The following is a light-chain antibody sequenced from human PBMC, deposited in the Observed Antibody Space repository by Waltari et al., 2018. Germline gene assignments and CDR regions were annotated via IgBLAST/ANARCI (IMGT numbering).Light chain of an antibody. V-gene: IGKV3-15*01. CDR1: QSVSRN. Sequence: TLSCRASQSVSRNLAWYQQRPGQAPRLLVYGASTRATGVPASFSGSGSGTDFTLTISSLQSEDFAIYFCQQYNSWPYTFGQGTKLEMK. CDR3: QQYNSWPYT. J-gene: IGKJ2*01. CDR2: GAS.